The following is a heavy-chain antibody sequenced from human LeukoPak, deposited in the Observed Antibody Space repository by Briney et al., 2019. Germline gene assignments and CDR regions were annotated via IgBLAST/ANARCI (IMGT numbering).Heavy chain of an antibody. D-gene: IGHD5-24*01. CDR3: ARGRNIEMTTMSGGSDY. J-gene: IGHJ4*02. V-gene: IGHV1-69*04. CDR2: IIPILGIA. Sequence: SVKVSCKASGGTFSSYAISWVRQAPGQGLEWMGRIIPILGIANYAQKFQGRVTITADKSTSTAYMELSSLRSEDTAVYYCARGRNIEMTTMSGGSDYWGQGTLVTVSS. CDR1: GGTFSSYA.